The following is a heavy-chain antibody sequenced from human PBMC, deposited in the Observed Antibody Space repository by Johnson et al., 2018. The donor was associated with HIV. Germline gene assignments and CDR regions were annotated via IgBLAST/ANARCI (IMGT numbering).Heavy chain of an antibody. CDR2: ISGDGSSS. CDR1: GFTFDDYD. CDR3: ATRDPTHRPGVLDI. Sequence: VQLVESGGGVVRPGGSLRLSCAASGFTFDDYDLTWVRQAPGKGLEWVSRISGDGSSSSYADSVKGRFTISRDNAKNTLYLQLNSLRVEDTAIYYCATRDPTHRPGVLDIWGQGTMVTVSS. V-gene: IGHV3-20*04. J-gene: IGHJ3*02. D-gene: IGHD1-14*01.